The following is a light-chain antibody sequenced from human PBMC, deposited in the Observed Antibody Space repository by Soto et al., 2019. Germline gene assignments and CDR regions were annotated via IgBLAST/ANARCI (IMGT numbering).Light chain of an antibody. CDR1: QSIHNRD. CDR2: AAS. V-gene: IGKV3-11*01. CDR3: QQRQYWPPIT. Sequence: EIVLTQSPGTLSLSPGEGVALYCRASQSIHNRDLAWYQQKPGQAPRLLVYAASRRAAGIPARFSGSGSGTDFTLTISSLEPEDFAIYYCQQRQYWPPITFGQGTRLEIK. J-gene: IGKJ5*01.